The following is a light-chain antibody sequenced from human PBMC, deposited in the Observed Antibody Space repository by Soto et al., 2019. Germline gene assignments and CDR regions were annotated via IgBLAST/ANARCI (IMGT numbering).Light chain of an antibody. CDR3: QKYNYALWT. CDR1: QGIHKY. J-gene: IGKJ1*01. V-gene: IGKV1-27*01. Sequence: DIQMTQSPSSLSASVGDRVSITCRASQGIHKYLAWYQQKPGEVPKLLIYAASTLQSGVPSRFSGSGSGTDFTRTITSLQPEDVETYYCQKYNYALWTFGQGTKVEIK. CDR2: AAS.